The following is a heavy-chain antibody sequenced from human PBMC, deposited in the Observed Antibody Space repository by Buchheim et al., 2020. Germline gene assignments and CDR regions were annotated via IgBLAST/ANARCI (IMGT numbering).Heavy chain of an antibody. CDR2: IWYDGSNK. Sequence: QVQLVESGGGVVQPGRSLRLSCAASGFTFSSYGMHWVRQAPGKGLEWVAVIWYDGSNKYYADSVKGRFTISRDNSKNTLYLQMNSLRAEDTAVYYCARDRWVDYSYGELDYWGQGTL. D-gene: IGHD5-18*01. CDR1: GFTFSSYG. V-gene: IGHV3-33*01. J-gene: IGHJ4*02. CDR3: ARDRWVDYSYGELDY.